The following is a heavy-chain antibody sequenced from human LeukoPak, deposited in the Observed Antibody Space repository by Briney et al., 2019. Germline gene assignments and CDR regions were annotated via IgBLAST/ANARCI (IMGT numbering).Heavy chain of an antibody. J-gene: IGHJ4*02. CDR2: IYSGSST. D-gene: IGHD3-10*01. CDR3: AIYYYGSGSYYRAGDY. Sequence: PGGSLRLSCAASGFTVSSNYMSWVRQAPGKGLEWVSVIYSGSSTYYADSVKGRFTISRDNSKNTLYLQMNSLRAEDTAVYYCAIYYYGSGSYYRAGDYWGQGTLVTVSS. CDR1: GFTVSSNY. V-gene: IGHV3-53*01.